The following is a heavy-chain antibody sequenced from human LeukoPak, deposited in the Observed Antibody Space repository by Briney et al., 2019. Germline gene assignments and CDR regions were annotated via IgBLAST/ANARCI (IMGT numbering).Heavy chain of an antibody. CDR3: ARERGYYFDY. D-gene: IGHD3-10*01. CDR1: GGSFSGYY. CDR2: INNSGST. Sequence: SETLSLTCAVYGGSFSGYYWSWIRQPPGKGLEWIGEINNSGSTNYNPSLKSRVTISVDTSKNQFSLKLSSVTAADTAVYYCARERGYYFDYWGQGTLVTVSS. J-gene: IGHJ4*02. V-gene: IGHV4-34*01.